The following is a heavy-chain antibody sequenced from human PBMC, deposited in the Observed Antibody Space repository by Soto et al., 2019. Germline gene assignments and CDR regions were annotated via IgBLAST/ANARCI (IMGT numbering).Heavy chain of an antibody. J-gene: IGHJ6*02. V-gene: IGHV1-69*01. Sequence: QVQLVQSGAEVKEPGSSVRVSCKASGGTFDNFIMNWVRQTPGRGLEWMGGIVPMLGTPTYAEKFKGRVTIPATGSTSTMYMEVTSVRSDDTAIYYCAINGTYRSSLSQCSGMDVWGQGTRVTVSS. CDR3: AINGTYRSSLSQCSGMDV. D-gene: IGHD3-16*02. CDR1: GGTFDNFI. CDR2: IVPMLGTP.